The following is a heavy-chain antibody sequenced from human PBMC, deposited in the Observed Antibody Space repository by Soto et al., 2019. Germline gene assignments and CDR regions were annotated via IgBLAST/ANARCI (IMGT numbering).Heavy chain of an antibody. D-gene: IGHD6-13*01. V-gene: IGHV3-73*01. CDR3: TRLSIAAAGIAQY. CDR1: GFTFSGSA. CDR2: IRSKANSYAT. Sequence: GSLRLSCAASGFTFSGSAMHWVRQASGKGLEWVGRIRSKANSYATAYAASVKGRFTISRDDSKHTAYLQMNSLKTEDTAVYYCTRLSIAAAGIAQYWGQGTLVTVSS. J-gene: IGHJ4*02.